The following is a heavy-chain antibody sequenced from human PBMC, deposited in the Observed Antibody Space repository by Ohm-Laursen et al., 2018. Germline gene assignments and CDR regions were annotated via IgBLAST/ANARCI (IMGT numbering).Heavy chain of an antibody. D-gene: IGHD6-13*01. Sequence: SLRLSCAASGFTFSDYSMTWIRQAPGKGLDWVSYISSSSTTIYYADSVKGRFTISRDNAKNSLYLQMNSLRAEDTAVYYCAKRPTSSSDRYFDLWGRGTLVTVSS. J-gene: IGHJ2*01. V-gene: IGHV3-11*01. CDR3: AKRPTSSSDRYFDL. CDR1: GFTFSDYS. CDR2: ISSSSTTI.